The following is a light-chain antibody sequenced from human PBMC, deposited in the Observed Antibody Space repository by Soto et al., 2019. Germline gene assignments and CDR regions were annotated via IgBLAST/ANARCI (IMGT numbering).Light chain of an antibody. J-gene: IGKJ5*01. CDR2: GAS. CDR1: QSMSNN. V-gene: IGKV3-15*01. CDR3: QQYHNWPPFT. Sequence: EIVRTQSPATLSVSPGERATLSCRASQSMSNNLAWYQQKPGQAPRLLIYGASTRYTGIPDRFSGSGSGTEFTLTISSLQSEDFAIYYCQQYHNWPPFTFGQGTRLEIK.